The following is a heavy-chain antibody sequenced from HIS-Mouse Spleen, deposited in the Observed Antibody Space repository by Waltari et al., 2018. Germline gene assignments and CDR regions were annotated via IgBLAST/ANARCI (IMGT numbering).Heavy chain of an antibody. D-gene: IGHD6-13*01. CDR2: IYYSGST. CDR3: AREIPYSSSWYDWYFDL. J-gene: IGHJ2*01. Sequence: QLQLQESGPGLVKPSETLSLTCTVSGGSISSSSYYWGWIRQPPGKGLEWIGSIYYSGSTYYNRSLKSRVTISVDTSKNQCSRKLSSVTAADTAVYYCAREIPYSSSWYDWYFDLWGRGTLVTVSS. V-gene: IGHV4-39*07. CDR1: GGSISSSSYY.